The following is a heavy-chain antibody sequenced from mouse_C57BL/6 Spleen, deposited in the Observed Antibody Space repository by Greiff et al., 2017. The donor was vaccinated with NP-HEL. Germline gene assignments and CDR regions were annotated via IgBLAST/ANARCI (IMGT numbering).Heavy chain of an antibody. V-gene: IGHV3-6*01. CDR3: ARVRVYYDYDWYFDV. CDR1: GYSITSGYY. D-gene: IGHD2-4*01. Sequence: EVKLQESGPGLVKPSQSLSLTCSVTGYSITSGYYWNWIRQFPGNKLEWMGYISYDGSNNYNPSLKNRISITRDTSKNQFFLKLNSVTTEDTATYYCARVRVYYDYDWYFDVWGTGTTVTVSS. CDR2: ISYDGSN. J-gene: IGHJ1*03.